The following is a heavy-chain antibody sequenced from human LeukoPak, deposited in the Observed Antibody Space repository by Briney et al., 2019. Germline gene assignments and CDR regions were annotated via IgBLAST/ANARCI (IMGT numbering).Heavy chain of an antibody. CDR2: IKQDGSEK. V-gene: IGHV3-7*01. Sequence: AGGSLRLSCAASGFTFSNYWMSWVRQAPGKGLEWVANIKQDGSEKYYVDSVKGRFTISRDNAKNSLYLQMNSLRAEDTAVYYFARDRGGSYSAIDYWGQGTLVTVSS. J-gene: IGHJ4*02. CDR1: GFTFSNYW. CDR3: ARDRGGSYSAIDY. D-gene: IGHD1-26*01.